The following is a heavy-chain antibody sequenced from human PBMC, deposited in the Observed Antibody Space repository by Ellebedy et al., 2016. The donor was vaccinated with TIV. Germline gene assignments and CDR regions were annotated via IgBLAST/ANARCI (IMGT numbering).Heavy chain of an antibody. CDR1: GDSISDGGYY. D-gene: IGHD5-12*01. CDR2: IYYSGRT. CDR3: VRDYHGYGVDAFDI. V-gene: IGHV4-31*03. Sequence: SETLSLTCTVSGDSISDGGYYWGWVRQRPGKGLEWVGHIYYSGRTSYNPSLESRLTISVDTTKNQFSLKLTSVTAADTAVYFCVRDYHGYGVDAFDIWGQGTMITVSS. J-gene: IGHJ3*02.